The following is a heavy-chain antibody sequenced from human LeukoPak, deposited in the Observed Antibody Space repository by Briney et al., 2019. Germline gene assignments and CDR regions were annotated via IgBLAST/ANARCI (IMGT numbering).Heavy chain of an antibody. CDR1: GFTFSTYA. D-gene: IGHD2-15*01. CDR3: AAGLGYCSGGSCYPRGDV. CDR2: ISGSGGST. Sequence: GASLRLSCAASGFTFSTYAMNWVRQAPGKGLEWVSAISGSGGSTYYADSVKGRFTISRDNSKNTLYLQMNSLRAEDTAVYYCAAGLGYCSGGSCYPRGDVWGKGTTVTVSS. V-gene: IGHV3-23*01. J-gene: IGHJ6*04.